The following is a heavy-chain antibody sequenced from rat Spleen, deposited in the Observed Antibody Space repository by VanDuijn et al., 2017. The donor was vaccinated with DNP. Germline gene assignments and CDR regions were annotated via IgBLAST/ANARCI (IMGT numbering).Heavy chain of an antibody. Sequence: EVQLVESGGGLVPPGRSLKLSCAASGFTFSDYNMAWVRQAPKKGLEWVATIIYDGSRTYYRNSVKGRFTISRDNAKSTLYLQMDSLRSEDTATYYCASLLLPNWFTYWGQGTLVTVSS. V-gene: IGHV5S10*01. CDR3: ASLLLPNWFTY. CDR1: GFTFSDYN. J-gene: IGHJ3*01. D-gene: IGHD1-1*01. CDR2: IIYDGSRT.